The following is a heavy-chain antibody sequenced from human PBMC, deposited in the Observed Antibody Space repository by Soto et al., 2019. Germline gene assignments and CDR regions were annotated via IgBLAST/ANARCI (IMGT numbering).Heavy chain of an antibody. J-gene: IGHJ6*02. CDR2: IIPIYDTS. D-gene: IGHD2-8*02. CDR1: GGTFSSNA. V-gene: IGHV1-69*06. Sequence: QPQLVQSGAELKKPGSSVKVSCKASGGTFSSNAISWVRQAPGQGLEWLGGIIPIYDTSNYAEKFQGRVTISADRSTSTAYMELRSLRSEDTAVYYFARGAVMSVIPPRYTTDVWGQGTTVTVSS. CDR3: ARGAVMSVIPPRYTTDV.